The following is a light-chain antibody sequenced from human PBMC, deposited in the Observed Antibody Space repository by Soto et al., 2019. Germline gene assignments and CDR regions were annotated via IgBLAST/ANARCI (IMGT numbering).Light chain of an antibody. CDR1: QGVSTW. Sequence: DIQMTQSPGSVSASVGDRVTITCRASQGVSTWVAWFQQKPGQAPKLLIYAASLLQSGVPSRFNGSGSGTELTLTISSLQPEDSANYFCQQANSFPVTFGQGTKLEI. V-gene: IGKV1-12*01. CDR3: QQANSFPVT. J-gene: IGKJ2*01. CDR2: AAS.